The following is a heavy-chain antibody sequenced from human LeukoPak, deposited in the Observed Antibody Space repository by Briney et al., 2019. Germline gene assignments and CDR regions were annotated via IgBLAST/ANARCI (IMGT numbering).Heavy chain of an antibody. D-gene: IGHD3-3*01. Sequence: GGSLRLSCAASGFTFSSYSMNWVRQAPGKGLEWVSSISSSSSYIYYADSVKGRFTISRDNAKNSLYLQMNSLRAEDTAVYYCARGLATIFGVVKRFDPWGQGTLVTVSS. J-gene: IGHJ5*02. V-gene: IGHV3-21*01. CDR1: GFTFSSYS. CDR3: ARGLATIFGVVKRFDP. CDR2: ISSSSSYI.